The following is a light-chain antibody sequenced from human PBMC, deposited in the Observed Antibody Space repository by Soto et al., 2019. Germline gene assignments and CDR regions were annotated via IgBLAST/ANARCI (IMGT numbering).Light chain of an antibody. V-gene: IGKV3-20*01. CDR3: QQFATSRWT. Sequence: EIVLTQSPGTLSLSPGERATLSCRASQSVRSSYLAWYQQTPGQTPRLLIYAASSRATGIPDRFSGSASGTDFTLTISRLEPEDFAVYYCQQFATSRWTFGQGTKVDNK. CDR2: AAS. CDR1: QSVRSSY. J-gene: IGKJ1*01.